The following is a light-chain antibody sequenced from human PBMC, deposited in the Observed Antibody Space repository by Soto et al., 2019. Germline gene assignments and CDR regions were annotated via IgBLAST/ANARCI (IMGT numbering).Light chain of an antibody. CDR1: QSISTW. J-gene: IGKJ3*01. Sequence: DMQMTQSPSTLSASVGDRVTMTCRASQSISTWLAWYQQKPGKAPKLLIYGASSLERGVPSRFRGSGSGTEFTLTISRLEPEDFAVYYCQQYGSSPTFGPGTKVDIK. CDR3: QQYGSSPT. CDR2: GAS. V-gene: IGKV1-5*03.